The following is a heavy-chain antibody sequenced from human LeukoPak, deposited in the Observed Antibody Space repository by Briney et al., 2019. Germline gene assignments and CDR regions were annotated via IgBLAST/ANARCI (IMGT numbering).Heavy chain of an antibody. J-gene: IGHJ4*02. Sequence: TGGSLRLSCAASGFTFSIYGVSWVRQAPGKGLEWAAYISSSSSNTYYADSVKGRFTISRDNAKNSLYLQMNSLRAEDTALYYCARVNRMVPGYCSGGTCPGDYWGQGTLVTVSS. CDR3: ARVNRMVPGYCSGGTCPGDY. CDR2: ISSSSSNT. V-gene: IGHV3-48*01. D-gene: IGHD2-15*01. CDR1: GFTFSIYG.